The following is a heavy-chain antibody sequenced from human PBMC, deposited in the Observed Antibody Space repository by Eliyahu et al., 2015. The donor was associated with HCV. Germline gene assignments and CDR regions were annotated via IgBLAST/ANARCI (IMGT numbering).Heavy chain of an antibody. CDR3: ASGGGGIAVAGTGGWFDP. CDR1: GGXVSXXX. D-gene: IGHD6-19*01. CDR2: IHYSGST. J-gene: IGHJ5*02. Sequence: QVQLQESGPGLVKPSETLSLTCXVSGGXVSXXXWSWIRQPPGKGLEWIGYIHYSGSTNYNPPLKSRVTISVDTSKNQLSLKLTSVTAADTAVYYCASGGGGIAVAGTGGWFDPWGQGTLVTVSS. V-gene: IGHV4-59*02.